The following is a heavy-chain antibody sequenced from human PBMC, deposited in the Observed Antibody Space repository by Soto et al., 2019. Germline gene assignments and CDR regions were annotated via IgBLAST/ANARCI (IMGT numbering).Heavy chain of an antibody. D-gene: IGHD2-21*02. CDR1: GFTVSSNY. CDR3: ARDCGGDFYPDYYYGMDV. Sequence: PGGSLRLSCAASGFTVSSNYMSWVRQAPGKGLEWVSVIYSGGSTYYADSVKGRFTISRDNSKNTLYLQMNSLRAEDTAVYYCARDCGGDFYPDYYYGMDVWGQGTTVTVSS. V-gene: IGHV3-53*01. J-gene: IGHJ6*02. CDR2: IYSGGST.